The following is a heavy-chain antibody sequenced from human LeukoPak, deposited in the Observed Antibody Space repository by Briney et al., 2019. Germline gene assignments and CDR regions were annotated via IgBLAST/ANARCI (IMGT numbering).Heavy chain of an antibody. Sequence: GGSLSLSCAASGFTFSTYDMHWVRQATGKGLEWVSGMGKTAGDTYYSGSVKGRFTISRDNSKNTLYLQMNSLRAEDTAVYYCARYVIAVTNFDYWGQGTLVTVSS. CDR1: GFTFSTYD. V-gene: IGHV3-13*04. CDR2: MGKTAGDT. J-gene: IGHJ4*02. D-gene: IGHD2-21*01. CDR3: ARYVIAVTNFDY.